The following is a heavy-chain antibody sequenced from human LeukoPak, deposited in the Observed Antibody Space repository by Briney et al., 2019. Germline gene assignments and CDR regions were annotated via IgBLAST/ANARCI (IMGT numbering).Heavy chain of an antibody. CDR1: GYTFTSYD. CDR2: INLNSGNT. D-gene: IGHD6-13*01. Sequence: GASVKVSCTASGYTFTSYDINWVRQATGQGLEWVGCINLNSGNTGYAQKFQGRVTMTRNTSISTAYMELSSLRSEDTAVYYCARAPYSSSWYSLFRLSPGTLYYYYYGMDVWGQGTTVTVSS. J-gene: IGHJ6*02. V-gene: IGHV1-8*01. CDR3: ARAPYSSSWYSLFRLSPGTLYYYYYGMDV.